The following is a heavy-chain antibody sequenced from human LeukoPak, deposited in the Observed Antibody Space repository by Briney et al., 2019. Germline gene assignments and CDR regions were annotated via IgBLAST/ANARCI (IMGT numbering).Heavy chain of an antibody. D-gene: IGHD3-10*01. J-gene: IGHJ4*02. CDR3: AYGSGSYYYFDY. CDR1: GYTFTSYG. CDR2: ISAYNGNT. V-gene: IGHV1-18*01. Sequence: ASVKVSCKASGYTFTSYGISWVRQAPGQGLEWMGWISAYNGNTNYAQKLQGRVTMTTDTSTSTAYVELRSLRSDDTAVYYCAYGSGSYYYFDYWGQGTLVTVSS.